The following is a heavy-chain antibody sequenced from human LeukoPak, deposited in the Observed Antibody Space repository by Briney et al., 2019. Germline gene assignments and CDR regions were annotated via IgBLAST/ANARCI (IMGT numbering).Heavy chain of an antibody. J-gene: IGHJ4*02. CDR2: ISWNSGSI. D-gene: IGHD6-19*01. CDR3: AKEYRVSSGWYLDY. CDR1: GFTVSSNY. V-gene: IGHV3-9*01. Sequence: GGSLRLSCAASGFTVSSNYMSWVRQAPGKGLEWVSGISWNSGSIGYADSVKGRFTISRDNAKNSLYLQMDSLRAEDTALYYCAKEYRVSSGWYLDYWGQGTLVTVSS.